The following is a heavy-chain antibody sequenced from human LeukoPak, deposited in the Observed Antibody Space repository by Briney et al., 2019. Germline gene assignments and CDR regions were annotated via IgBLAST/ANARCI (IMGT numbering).Heavy chain of an antibody. Sequence: PSETLSLTCAVYGGSFSGYYWSWIRQPPGKGLEWIGEINHSGSTNYNPSLKSRVTISVDTSKNQFSLKLSSVTAADTAVHYCASSIKAAVLDYWGQGTLVTVSS. CDR2: INHSGST. CDR3: ASSIKAAVLDY. D-gene: IGHD6-13*01. J-gene: IGHJ4*02. CDR1: GGSFSGYY. V-gene: IGHV4-34*01.